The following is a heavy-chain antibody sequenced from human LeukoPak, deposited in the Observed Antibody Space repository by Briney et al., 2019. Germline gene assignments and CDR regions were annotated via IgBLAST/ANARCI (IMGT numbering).Heavy chain of an antibody. J-gene: IGHJ3*02. CDR3: TRRGASTGAFDI. CDR2: INFDGSAT. V-gene: IGHV3-74*01. D-gene: IGHD1-26*01. Sequence: GGSLRLSCAASGFTLSNSWMHWVRQAPGKGLVWVSRINFDGSATTYADSVKGRFTISRDIARNTLYLQLNSLRAEDTAVYYCTRRGASTGAFDIWGQGTMVTVSS. CDR1: GFTLSNSW.